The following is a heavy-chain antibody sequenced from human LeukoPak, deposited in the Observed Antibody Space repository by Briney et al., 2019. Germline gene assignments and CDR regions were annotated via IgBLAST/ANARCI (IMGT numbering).Heavy chain of an antibody. J-gene: IGHJ4*02. CDR1: GFTFSSSA. D-gene: IGHD2-15*01. Sequence: GGSLRLSCAASGFTFSSSAMSWVRQAPGKGLEWVSAISNNGGYTYYADSVQGRFTISRDNSMSTLCLQMNSLRAEDTAVYYCAKQLGYCSDGSCYFPYWGQGTLVTVSS. CDR3: AKQLGYCSDGSCYFPY. CDR2: ISNNGGYT. V-gene: IGHV3-23*01.